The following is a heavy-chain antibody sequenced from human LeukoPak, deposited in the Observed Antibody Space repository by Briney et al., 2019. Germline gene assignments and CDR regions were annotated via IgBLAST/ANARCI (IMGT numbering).Heavy chain of an antibody. Sequence: GGSLRLSCAASGFAFTTYWMHWVRQAPGKGLVWVSHINSDGSITSYADSVKGRFTISRDNAKNTLYLQMNSLRAEDTAVYYCARDAVDTANAVWGQGTTVIVSS. D-gene: IGHD5-18*01. J-gene: IGHJ6*02. CDR1: GFAFTTYW. CDR2: INSDGSIT. V-gene: IGHV3-74*01. CDR3: ARDAVDTANAV.